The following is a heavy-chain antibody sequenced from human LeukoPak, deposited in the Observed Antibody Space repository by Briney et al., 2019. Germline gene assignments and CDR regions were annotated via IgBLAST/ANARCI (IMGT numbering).Heavy chain of an antibody. CDR2: INHSGST. J-gene: IGHJ4*02. D-gene: IGHD3-3*01. CDR3: ARVGFLELLRIDY. Sequence: PSETLSLTCAVYVGSFNDNYWTWLRQPPGKGLEWIGEINHSGSTNYNPSLRGRVAMSVDLSKNQFSLKLSSVTAADTAVYYCARVGFLELLRIDYWGQGTLVTVSS. CDR1: VGSFNDNY. V-gene: IGHV4-34*01.